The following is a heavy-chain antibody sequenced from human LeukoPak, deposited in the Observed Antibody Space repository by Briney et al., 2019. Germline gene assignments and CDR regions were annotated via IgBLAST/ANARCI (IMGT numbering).Heavy chain of an antibody. CDR3: ARAPGYYDSSGYIDY. CDR1: GGSISSYY. J-gene: IGHJ4*02. V-gene: IGHV4-59*01. Sequence: SETLSLTCTASGGSISSYYWSWIRQPPGKGLEWIGYIYYSGSTNYIPSPKSRVTISVDTSKNQFSLKLSSVTAADTAVYYCARAPGYYDSSGYIDYWGQGTLVTVSS. D-gene: IGHD3-22*01. CDR2: IYYSGST.